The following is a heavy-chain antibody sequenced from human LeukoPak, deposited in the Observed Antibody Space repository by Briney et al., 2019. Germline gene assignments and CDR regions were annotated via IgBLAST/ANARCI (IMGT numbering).Heavy chain of an antibody. D-gene: IGHD4-23*01. V-gene: IGHV3-33*01. CDR1: GFGFRRHG. J-gene: IGHJ4*02. CDR2: IWNDGSQK. CDR3: ARDHSGGYCDY. Sequence: PGGSLRLSCAASGFGFRRHGMPWVRQSPGKGLEWMAAIWNDGSQKNYADSVKGRVTISRDNSKNVLYLEMDSLRAEDTAVYYCARDHSGGYCDYWGQGTLVIVSS.